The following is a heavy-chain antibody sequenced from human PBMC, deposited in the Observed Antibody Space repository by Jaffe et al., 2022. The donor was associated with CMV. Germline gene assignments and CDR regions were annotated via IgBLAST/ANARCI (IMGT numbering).Heavy chain of an antibody. J-gene: IGHJ6*02. D-gene: IGHD2-2*01. Sequence: QVQLVQSGAEVKKPGASVKVSCKASGYTFTSYGISWVRQAPGQGLEWMGWISAYNGNTNYAQKLQGRVTMTTDTSTSTAYMELRSLRSDDTAVYYCARDREYQLLNQWNYYYYGMDVWGQGTTVTVSS. CDR3: ARDREYQLLNQWNYYYYGMDV. CDR2: ISAYNGNT. V-gene: IGHV1-18*01. CDR1: GYTFTSYG.